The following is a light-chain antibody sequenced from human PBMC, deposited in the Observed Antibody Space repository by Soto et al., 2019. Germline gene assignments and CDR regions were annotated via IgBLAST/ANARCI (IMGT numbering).Light chain of an antibody. Sequence: MVMTESPATLSVSPGESATVSCRASQSVSSSYLAWYQRKPGQAPRLLIYGASSRATGIPDRFSGSGSGTDFTLTISRLEPEDFAVYYCQQYGSSPPWTFGQGTKVDI. CDR2: GAS. J-gene: IGKJ1*01. V-gene: IGKV3-20*01. CDR1: QSVSSSY. CDR3: QQYGSSPPWT.